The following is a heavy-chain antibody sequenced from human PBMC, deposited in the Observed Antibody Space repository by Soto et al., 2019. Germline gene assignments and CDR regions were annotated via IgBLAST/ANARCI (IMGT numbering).Heavy chain of an antibody. CDR2: ITSINTL. D-gene: IGHD3-10*01. Sequence: GRSMRLSWVPSGFTFSTYEMTWVRQATGKGLEWVSYITSINTLFYTDPVKVPFPISRDNAKKSLYPQMNSLRPEDTAVYYCASNTRGSADYWGQGTLVNVSS. CDR3: ASNTRGSADY. CDR1: GFTFSTYE. J-gene: IGHJ4*01. V-gene: IGHV3-48*03.